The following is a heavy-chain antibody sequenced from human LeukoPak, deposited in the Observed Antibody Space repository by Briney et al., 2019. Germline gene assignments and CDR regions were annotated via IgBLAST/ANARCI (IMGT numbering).Heavy chain of an antibody. CDR1: GGSFSGYY. Sequence: SETLSLTCAVYGGSFSGYYWSWIRQPPGKGLEWIGEINHSGSTNYNPSLKSRVTISVDTSKNQFSLKLSSVTAADTAVYYCARGRWFNVVDTAMVRKNWFDPWGQGTLVTVSS. CDR3: ARGRWFNVVDTAMVRKNWFDP. V-gene: IGHV4-34*01. J-gene: IGHJ5*02. D-gene: IGHD5-18*01. CDR2: INHSGST.